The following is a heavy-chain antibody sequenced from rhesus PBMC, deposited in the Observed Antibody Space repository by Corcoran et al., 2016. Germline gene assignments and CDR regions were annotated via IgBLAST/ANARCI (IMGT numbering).Heavy chain of an antibody. V-gene: IGHV1-138*01. CDR1: GYTFTDYY. D-gene: IGHD3-3*01. CDR3: TRLIWTGSLDY. CDR2: INPKTGGT. Sequence: QVQLVQSGAEVKKPGSSVKVSCKASGYTFTDYYMHWVRQTPGQGLEWMGEINPKTGGTNYAQKFQGRVTMTRDTSTSTAYMELSSLRSEDTAVYYCTRLIWTGSLDYWGQGVLVTVSS. J-gene: IGHJ4*01.